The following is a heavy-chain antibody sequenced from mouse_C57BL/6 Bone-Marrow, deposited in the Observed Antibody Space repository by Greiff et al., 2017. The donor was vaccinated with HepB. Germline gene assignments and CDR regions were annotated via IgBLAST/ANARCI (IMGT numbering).Heavy chain of an antibody. CDR2: IDPNSGGT. V-gene: IGHV1-72*01. D-gene: IGHD1-1*01. CDR3: ARTGHYESYAMDY. J-gene: IGHJ4*01. CDR1: GYTFTSYW. Sequence: VKLQQPGAELVKPGASVKLSCKASGYTFTSYWMHWVKQRPGRGLEWIGRIDPNSGGTKYNEKFKSKATLTVDKPSSTAYMQLSSLTSEDSAVYNCARTGHYESYAMDYWGQGTSVTVSS.